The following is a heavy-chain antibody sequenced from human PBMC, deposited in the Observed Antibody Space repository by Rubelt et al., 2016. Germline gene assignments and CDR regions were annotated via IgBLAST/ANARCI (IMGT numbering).Heavy chain of an antibody. CDR1: GYTFANYY. CDR2: IFPTSGGT. J-gene: IGHJ4*02. Sequence: QVQLVQSGAEVKKPGASVKISCKASGYTFANYYIDWVRRAPGQGFEWMGEIFPTSGGTMYSQRFRGRVTMTRDMSTDTVYLDLSSLTSDDTAVYYCARAGGRVAGLDYWGQGTLVTVSS. CDR3: ARAGGRVAGLDY. D-gene: IGHD6-19*01. V-gene: IGHV1-46*01.